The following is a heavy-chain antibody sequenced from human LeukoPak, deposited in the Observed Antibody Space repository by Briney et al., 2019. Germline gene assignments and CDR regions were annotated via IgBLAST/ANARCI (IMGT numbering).Heavy chain of an antibody. Sequence: PGGSLRLSCAASGFTFSSYWMSWVRQAPGKGLEWVANIKQDGSEKYYVDSVKGRFTISRDNAKNSLYLQMNSLRAEDTAVYYCARVFTFCSSTSCYLGYYYYYGMDVWGQGTTVTVSS. D-gene: IGHD2-2*01. CDR2: IKQDGSEK. J-gene: IGHJ6*02. V-gene: IGHV3-7*03. CDR3: ARVFTFCSSTSCYLGYYYYYGMDV. CDR1: GFTFSSYW.